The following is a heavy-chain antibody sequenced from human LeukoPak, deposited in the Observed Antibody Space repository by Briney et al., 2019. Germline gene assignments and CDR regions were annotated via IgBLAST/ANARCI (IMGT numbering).Heavy chain of an antibody. V-gene: IGHV4-59*08. J-gene: IGHJ4*02. CDR2: IYYSGST. CDR1: GGSFSGYY. Sequence: SETLSLTCAVYGGSFSGYYWSWIRQPPGKGLEWIGYIYYSGSTNYNPSLKSRVTISVDTSKNQFSLKLSSVTAADTAVYYCARQTQQQLTYFDYWGQGTLVTVSS. D-gene: IGHD6-13*01. CDR3: ARQTQQQLTYFDY.